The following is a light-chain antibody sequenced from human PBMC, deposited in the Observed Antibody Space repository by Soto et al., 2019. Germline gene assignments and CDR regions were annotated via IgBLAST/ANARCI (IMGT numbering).Light chain of an antibody. Sequence: DIQMTQSPSTLSGSVGARVTITCQASQTISSWLAWYQQKTGKDPKLLIYKASTLKSGVPSRFSGGGSGTEVTLTISSLQPDDFATYYCQHNNSYSEAFGQGTKVDI. CDR2: KAS. CDR1: QTISSW. V-gene: IGKV1-5*03. CDR3: QHNNSYSEA. J-gene: IGKJ1*01.